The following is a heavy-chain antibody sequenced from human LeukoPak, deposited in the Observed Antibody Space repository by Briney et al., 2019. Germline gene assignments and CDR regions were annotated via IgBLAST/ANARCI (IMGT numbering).Heavy chain of an antibody. CDR3: ARHRYYYRSGSYYGAPYYMDV. CDR1: VGSFSGYY. CDR2: INHSGST. Sequence: SETLSLTCAVYVGSFSGYYWSWIRQPPGKVLEWIGEINHSGSTNYNPSLKSRVTISVDTSKNQFSLKLSSVTAADTAVYYCARHRYYYRSGSYYGAPYYMDVWGKGTTVTISS. V-gene: IGHV4-34*01. D-gene: IGHD3-10*01. J-gene: IGHJ6*03.